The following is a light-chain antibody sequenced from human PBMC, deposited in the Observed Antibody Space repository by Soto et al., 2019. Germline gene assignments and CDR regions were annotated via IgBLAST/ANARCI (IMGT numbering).Light chain of an antibody. CDR3: AVWDDSLDGWV. CDR1: NSNIGENP. V-gene: IGLV1-44*01. CDR2: SDD. Sequence: QSVLAQPPSASGTPGQSVTISCSGSNSNIGENPVNWYQQLPGSAPKLLIYSDDRRPSGVPDRISGSKSRTSASLAISGLQSEDEADYYCAVWDDSLDGWVFGGGTKLTVL. J-gene: IGLJ3*02.